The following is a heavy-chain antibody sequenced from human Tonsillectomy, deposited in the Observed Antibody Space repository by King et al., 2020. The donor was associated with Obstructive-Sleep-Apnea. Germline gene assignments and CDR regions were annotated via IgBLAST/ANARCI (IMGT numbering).Heavy chain of an antibody. CDR1: GGSFSGYY. J-gene: IGHJ4*02. CDR3: ARGRANIVVVVAAPDY. V-gene: IGHV4-34*01. CDR2: INHSGST. D-gene: IGHD2-15*01. Sequence: VQLQQWGAGLLKPSETLSLTCAVYGGSFSGYYWSWIRQPPGKGLEWIGEINHSGSTNYNPSPKSRVTISVDTSTNQFSLKLSSVTAADTAVYYCARGRANIVVVVAAPDYWGQGTLVTVSS.